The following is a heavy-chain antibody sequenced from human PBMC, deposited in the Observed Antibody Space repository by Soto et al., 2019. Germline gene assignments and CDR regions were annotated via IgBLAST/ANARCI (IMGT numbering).Heavy chain of an antibody. CDR3: AKGVSQYTPLALFDY. D-gene: IGHD5-18*01. CDR1: GFTFSSYA. J-gene: IGHJ4*02. CDR2: ISGSDGRT. Sequence: GGSLRLSCAASGFTFSSYAMSWVLQAPGKGLEWVSTISGSDGRTYSTDSVKGRFTISRDNSRNTAYLQMNSLRVEDTAVYYCAKGVSQYTPLALFDYWGRGTLVTVSS. V-gene: IGHV3-23*01.